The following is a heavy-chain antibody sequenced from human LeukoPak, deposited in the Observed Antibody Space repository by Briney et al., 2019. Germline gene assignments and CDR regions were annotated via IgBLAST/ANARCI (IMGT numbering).Heavy chain of an antibody. CDR1: GFTVSSNY. J-gene: IGHJ6*03. CDR3: AKGPDYYDSGSYLWYMDV. Sequence: GGSLRLSCAASGFTVSSNYMSWVRQAPGKGLEWVSVIYSGGSTYYADSVKGRFTVSRDNSKNTMYLQMNSLRAEDTAVYYCAKGPDYYDSGSYLWYMDVWGKGTTVIISS. CDR2: IYSGGST. V-gene: IGHV3-66*02. D-gene: IGHD3-10*01.